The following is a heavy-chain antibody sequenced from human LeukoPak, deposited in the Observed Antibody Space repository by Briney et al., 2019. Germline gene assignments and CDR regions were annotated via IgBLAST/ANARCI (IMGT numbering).Heavy chain of an antibody. J-gene: IGHJ6*03. CDR2: IYTTGST. Sequence: SETLSLTCSVSGGSISSGSYFWSWIRQPAGKGLECIGRIYTTGSTKYNPSLKSRVIMSVDASKNQFSLNLTSVTAADTAVYFCARTAERQQMVQGTYFYYYFMDVWAKGTTVTISS. CDR1: GGSISSGSYF. D-gene: IGHD6-13*01. V-gene: IGHV4-61*02. CDR3: ARTAERQQMVQGTYFYYYFMDV.